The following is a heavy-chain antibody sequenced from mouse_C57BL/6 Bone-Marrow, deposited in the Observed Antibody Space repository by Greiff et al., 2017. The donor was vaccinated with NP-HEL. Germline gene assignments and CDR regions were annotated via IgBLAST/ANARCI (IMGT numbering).Heavy chain of an antibody. V-gene: IGHV14-4*01. J-gene: IGHJ2*01. CDR2: IDPENGDT. D-gene: IGHD3-2*02. Sequence: QQRPEQGLEWIGWIDPENGDTEYASKFQGKATITADTSSNTAYLQLSSLTSEDTAVYYCTTGAAQATDFDYWGQGTTLTVSS. CDR3: TTGAAQATDFDY.